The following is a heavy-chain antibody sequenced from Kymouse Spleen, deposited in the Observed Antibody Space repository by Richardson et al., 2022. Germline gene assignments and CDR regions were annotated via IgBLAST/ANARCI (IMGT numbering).Heavy chain of an antibody. CDR2: IYYSGST. CDR3: AREGVYSSSSVDGMDV. CDR1: GGSISSGGYY. D-gene: IGHD6-6*01. J-gene: IGHJ6*02. Sequence: QVQLQESGPGLVKPSQTLSLTCTVSGGSISSGGYYWSWIRQHPGKGLEWIGYIYYSGSTYYNPSLKSRVTISVDTSKNQFSLKLSSVTAADTAVYYCAREGVYSSSSVDGMDVWGQGTTVTVSS. V-gene: IGHV4-31*03.